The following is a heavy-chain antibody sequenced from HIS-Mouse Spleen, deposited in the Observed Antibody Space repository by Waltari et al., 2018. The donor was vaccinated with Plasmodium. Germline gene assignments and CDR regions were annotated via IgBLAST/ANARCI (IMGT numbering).Heavy chain of an antibody. CDR1: GFTFRSYW. CDR2: IKQDGSEK. V-gene: IGHV3-7*01. Sequence: EVQLVESGGGLVQPGGSLRLSCAASGFTFRSYWMSWVRQAPGKGLEWVANIKQDGSEKYYVDSVKGRFTISRDNAKNSLYLQMNSLRAEDTAVYYCESSWYWYFDLWGRGTLVTVSS. CDR3: ESSWYWYFDL. D-gene: IGHD6-13*01. J-gene: IGHJ2*01.